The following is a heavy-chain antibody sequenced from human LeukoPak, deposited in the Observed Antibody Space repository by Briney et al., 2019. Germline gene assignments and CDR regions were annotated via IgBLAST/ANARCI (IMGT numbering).Heavy chain of an antibody. J-gene: IGHJ3*02. V-gene: IGHV4-59*01. D-gene: IGHD3-22*01. CDR2: ISSSGSP. Sequence: PSETLSLTCTVSGASIRTNYWSWIRQAPGKGLEWIAFISSSGSPNYNPSLKSRLTMSLDTSNNQFSLKLASATAADTAVYYCAREKYDSRGSYAFDIWGQGTMVTVSS. CDR1: GASIRTNY. CDR3: AREKYDSRGSYAFDI.